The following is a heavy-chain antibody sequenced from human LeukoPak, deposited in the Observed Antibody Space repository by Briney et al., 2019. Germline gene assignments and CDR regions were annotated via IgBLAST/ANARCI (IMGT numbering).Heavy chain of an antibody. V-gene: IGHV4-4*07. CDR3: ARDGDNGDYGYWWFDP. J-gene: IGHJ5*02. Sequence: SETLSLTCAVSGGSISSYYWSWIRQPAGKGLEWIGRIYTSGSTNYNPSLKSRVTMSVDTSKNQFSLKLSSVTAADTAVYYCARDGDNGDYGYWWFDPWGQGTLVTVSS. D-gene: IGHD4-17*01. CDR2: IYTSGST. CDR1: GGSISSYY.